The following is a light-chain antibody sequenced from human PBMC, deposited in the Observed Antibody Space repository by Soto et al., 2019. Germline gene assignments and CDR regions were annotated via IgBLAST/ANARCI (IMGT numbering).Light chain of an antibody. Sequence: EIVMTQSPATLSVSPGERATLSCRASQSISSNLAWYQQKPGQAPRLLIYGESTRATGIPARFSGSGSGTEFTLTISSLPSEDFAVYYCQQYNNWPPWTFGQGTPVEIK. V-gene: IGKV3D-15*01. J-gene: IGKJ1*01. CDR3: QQYNNWPPWT. CDR2: GES. CDR1: QSISSN.